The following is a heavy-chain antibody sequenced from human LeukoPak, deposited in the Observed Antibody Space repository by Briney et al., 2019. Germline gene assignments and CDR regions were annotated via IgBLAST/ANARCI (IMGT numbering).Heavy chain of an antibody. CDR1: GGTFSSYA. CDR3: AKDIVVVPAAMADDAFDI. CDR2: IIPIFGTA. Sequence: SVEVSCKASGGTFSSYAISWVRQAPGQGLEWMGGIIPIFGTANYAQKFQGRVTITADESTSTAYMELSGLRSEDTAVYYCAKDIVVVPAAMADDAFDIWGQGTMVTVSS. D-gene: IGHD2-2*01. J-gene: IGHJ3*02. V-gene: IGHV1-69*13.